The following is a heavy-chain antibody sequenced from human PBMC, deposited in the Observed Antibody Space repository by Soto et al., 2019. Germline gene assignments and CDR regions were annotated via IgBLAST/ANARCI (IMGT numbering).Heavy chain of an antibody. CDR1: LYTFTSYG. CDR3: ARDYCSGGSCYVWFDP. CDR2: ISAYNGNT. J-gene: IGHJ5*02. D-gene: IGHD2-15*01. Sequence: GXFVKVSLKASLYTFTSYGISRLRQAPGQGLEWMGWISAYNGNTNYAQKLQGRVTMTTDTSTSTAYMELRSLRSDDTAVYYCARDYCSGGSCYVWFDPWGQGTLVTVSS. V-gene: IGHV1-18*04.